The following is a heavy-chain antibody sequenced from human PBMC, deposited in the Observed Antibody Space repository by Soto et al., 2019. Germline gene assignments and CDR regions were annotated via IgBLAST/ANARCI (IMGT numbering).Heavy chain of an antibody. V-gene: IGHV1-18*01. D-gene: IGHD6-13*01. Sequence: SGYTFTSYGISWVRQAPGQGLEWMGWISACNGNTNYAQKLQGRVTMTTDTSTSTAYMELRSLRSDDTAVYYCANLIYSSSWYYFDYWGQGTLVTVSS. J-gene: IGHJ4*02. CDR1: GYTFTSYG. CDR2: ISACNGNT. CDR3: ANLIYSSSWYYFDY.